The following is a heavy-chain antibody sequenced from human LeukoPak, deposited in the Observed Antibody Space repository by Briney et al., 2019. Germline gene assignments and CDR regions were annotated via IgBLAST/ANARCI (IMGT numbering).Heavy chain of an antibody. V-gene: IGHV3-13*01. D-gene: IGHD3-10*01. CDR3: ARGGVGGLLTPRNPCEI. J-gene: IGHJ3*02. Sequence: GGSLRLSCAASGFTLSHYDMHWVRQLTGKGLEWVSAIATSGETYYRGSVKGRFTISRDSGKNSLFLQMNSLTAGDTAIYFCARGGVGGLLTPRNPCEIWGQGTMVTVSS. CDR1: GFTLSHYD. CDR2: IATSGET.